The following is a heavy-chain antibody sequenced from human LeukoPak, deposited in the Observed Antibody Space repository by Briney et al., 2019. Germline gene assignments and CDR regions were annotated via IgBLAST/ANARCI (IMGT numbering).Heavy chain of an antibody. CDR1: GGSISNTNW. CDR3: AREGGPYRPLDY. J-gene: IGHJ4*02. Sequence: PSGTLSLTCGVSGGSISNTNWWTWARQLPGKGLEWIGEVNLQGSTNYNPSLKSRVAISVDKSENHISLKLTSVTAADTAVYYCAREGGPYRPLDYSGQGTLVTVAS. V-gene: IGHV4-4*02. CDR2: VNLQGST.